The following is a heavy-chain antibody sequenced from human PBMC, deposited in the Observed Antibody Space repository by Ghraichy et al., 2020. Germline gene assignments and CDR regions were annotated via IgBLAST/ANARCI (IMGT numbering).Heavy chain of an antibody. J-gene: IGHJ4*01. V-gene: IGHV4-4*09. CDR2: ISHSGET. CDR3: TRGTLLVPHKF. CDR1: GAPIVNYS. Sequence: SETLSLTCTVSGAPIVNYSWNWIRQPPGKRLEWIGYISHSGETIYNPSLKSRVSISPGTSKNQFSLRLSSVTAADTATYYCTRGTLLVPHKFWGQGTLVSVSS. D-gene: IGHD3-3*01.